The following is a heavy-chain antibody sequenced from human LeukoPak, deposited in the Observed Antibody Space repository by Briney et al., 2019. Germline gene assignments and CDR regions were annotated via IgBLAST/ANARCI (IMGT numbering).Heavy chain of an antibody. CDR3: AKGVRRSSEYNWFDP. CDR1: GFTFSSYA. V-gene: IGHV3-23*01. Sequence: PGGSLRLPCAASGFTFSSYAMSWVRQAPGKGLEWVSAISGSGGSTYYADSVKGRFTISRDNSKNTLYLQMNSLRAEDTAVYYCAKGVRRSSEYNWFDPWGQGTLVTVSS. CDR2: ISGSGGST. J-gene: IGHJ5*02.